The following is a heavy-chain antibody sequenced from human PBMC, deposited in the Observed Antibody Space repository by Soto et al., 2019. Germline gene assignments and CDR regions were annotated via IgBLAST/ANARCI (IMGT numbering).Heavy chain of an antibody. CDR2: IYYSGST. CDR3: ASGIYCISTSCFGAYYYYGMDV. J-gene: IGHJ6*02. D-gene: IGHD2-2*01. V-gene: IGHV4-31*03. CDR1: GGSISSGGYY. Sequence: QVQLQESGPGLVKPSQTLSLTCTVSGGSISSGGYYWSWIRQHPGKGLEWIGYIYYSGSTYYNPSLKSRVTISVDTSKNQFSLKLSSVTAADTAVYYCASGIYCISTSCFGAYYYYGMDVWGQGTTVTVSS.